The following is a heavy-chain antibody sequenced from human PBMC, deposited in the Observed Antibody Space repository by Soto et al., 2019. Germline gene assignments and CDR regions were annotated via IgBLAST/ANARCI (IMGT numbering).Heavy chain of an antibody. CDR2: ISYDGNNK. J-gene: IGHJ5*02. V-gene: IGHV3-30-3*01. CDR3: ARGGTGTVGNWFDP. CDR1: GFTFSSFA. Sequence: LRLSCAASGFTFSSFAMHWVRQVPGMGLEWVAVISYDGNNKFYGDSVKGRFTISRDNSKTALYLQMNSLRAEDTATYYCARGGTGTVGNWFDPWGQGTLVTVSS. D-gene: IGHD1-26*01.